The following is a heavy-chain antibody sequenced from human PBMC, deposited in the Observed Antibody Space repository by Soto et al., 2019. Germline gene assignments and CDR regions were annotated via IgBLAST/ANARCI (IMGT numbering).Heavy chain of an antibody. D-gene: IGHD4-17*01. CDR2: INSDGSST. CDR1: GFTFSSYW. J-gene: IGHJ6*02. V-gene: IGHV3-74*01. Sequence: PVGSLRLSCAASGFTFSSYWMHWVRQAPGKGLVWVSRINSDGSSTSYADSVKGRFTISRDNAKNTLYLQMNSLRAEDTAVYYCARGQSGGDLNYYYYYGMDVWGQGTTVTVSS. CDR3: ARGQSGGDLNYYYYYGMDV.